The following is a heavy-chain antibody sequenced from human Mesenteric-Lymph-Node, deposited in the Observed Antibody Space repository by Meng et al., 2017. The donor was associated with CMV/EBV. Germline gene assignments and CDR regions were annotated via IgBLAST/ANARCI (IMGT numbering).Heavy chain of an antibody. D-gene: IGHD3-3*02. CDR2: IYSDGTT. CDR3: ARQARALD. CDR1: GFTVRTNY. Sequence: GESLKISCAGSGFTVRTNYMIWVRQAPGKGLDWVSVIYSDGTTFYADSVKGRFTISRDKSENTLYLQMNSLRVEDTAVYYCARQARALDWGQGTLVTVSS. J-gene: IGHJ4*02. V-gene: IGHV3-66*02.